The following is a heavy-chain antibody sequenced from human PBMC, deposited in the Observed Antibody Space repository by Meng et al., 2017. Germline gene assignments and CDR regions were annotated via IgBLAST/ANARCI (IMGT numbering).Heavy chain of an antibody. CDR3: ATAPRANYDILTGTNAFDI. V-gene: IGHV4-39*07. Sequence: SETLSLTCTVSGGSISSSSYYWGWIRQPPGKVLEWIGNFYYTGSTNYNPSLKSRVTISLDTSKNQFSLKLSSVTAADTAVYYCATAPRANYDILTGTNAFDIWGQGTMVTVSS. CDR2: FYYTGST. D-gene: IGHD3-9*01. J-gene: IGHJ3*02. CDR1: GGSISSSSYY.